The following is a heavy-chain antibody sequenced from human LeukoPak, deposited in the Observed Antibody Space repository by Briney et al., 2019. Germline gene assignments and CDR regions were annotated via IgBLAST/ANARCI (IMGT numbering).Heavy chain of an antibody. Sequence: GGSLRLSCAASGFTFSSYGMHWVRQAPGKGLEWVAFIRYDGSNKYYADSVKGRFTISRDNSKDTLYLQMNSLRAEDTAVYYCAKGSGYSYGYDYFDYWGQGTLVTVSS. CDR2: IRYDGSNK. J-gene: IGHJ4*02. CDR3: AKGSGYSYGYDYFDY. CDR1: GFTFSSYG. D-gene: IGHD5-18*01. V-gene: IGHV3-30*02.